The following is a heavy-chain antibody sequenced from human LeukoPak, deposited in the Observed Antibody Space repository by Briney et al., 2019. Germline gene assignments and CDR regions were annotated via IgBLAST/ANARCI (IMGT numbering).Heavy chain of an antibody. Sequence: PSETLSLTCAVSGYSISSGYYWGWIRQPPGKGLEWIGSIYHSGSTYYNPSLKSRVTISVDTSKNQFSLKLSSVTAADTAVYYCASQGYCSSTSCYDSWWFDPWGQGTLVIVSS. CDR2: IYHSGST. D-gene: IGHD2-2*01. CDR1: GYSISSGYY. J-gene: IGHJ5*02. CDR3: ASQGYCSSTSCYDSWWFDP. V-gene: IGHV4-38-2*01.